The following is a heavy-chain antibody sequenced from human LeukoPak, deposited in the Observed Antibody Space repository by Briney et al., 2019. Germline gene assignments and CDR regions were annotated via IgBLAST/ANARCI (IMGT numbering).Heavy chain of an antibody. CDR1: GGTFSSYA. D-gene: IGHD2-2*01. CDR2: IIPIFGTA. J-gene: IGHJ3*02. CDR3: ARGWYCSSTSCYFDAFDI. Sequence: SVKVSCKASGGTFSSYAISWVRQAPGQGLEWMGGIIPIFGTANYAQKFQGRVTITADESTSTAYMELSSLRSEDTAVYYCARGWYCSSTSCYFDAFDIWGQGTMVTASS. V-gene: IGHV1-69*01.